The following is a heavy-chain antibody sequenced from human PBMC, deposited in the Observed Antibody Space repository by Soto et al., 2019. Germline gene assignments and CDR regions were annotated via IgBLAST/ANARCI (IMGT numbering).Heavy chain of an antibody. J-gene: IGHJ6*02. Sequence: SETLSLTCTVSGGSISSYYWSWIRQPPGKGLEWIGYIYYSGSTNYNPSLKSRVTISVDTSKNQFSLKLSSVTAADTAVYYCARDRGAGFGEWAIQNYYYYGMDVWGQGITVTVSS. D-gene: IGHD3-10*01. V-gene: IGHV4-59*01. CDR3: ARDRGAGFGEWAIQNYYYYGMDV. CDR1: GGSISSYY. CDR2: IYYSGST.